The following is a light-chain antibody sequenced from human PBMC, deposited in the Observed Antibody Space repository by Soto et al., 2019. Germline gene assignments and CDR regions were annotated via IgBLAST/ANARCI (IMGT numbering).Light chain of an antibody. J-gene: IGKJ5*01. V-gene: IGKV3-15*01. CDR3: HQYNDWPSIT. CDR2: GAS. CDR1: QSVASH. Sequence: EIVMTQSPSTLSVSPGESSXXXXXSSQSVASHLAWYQQKPGQAPRLLIFGASVRATGIPARFSGSGSGTEFVLTIDSLQSEDFAVYYCHQYNDWPSITFGQGTRLEI.